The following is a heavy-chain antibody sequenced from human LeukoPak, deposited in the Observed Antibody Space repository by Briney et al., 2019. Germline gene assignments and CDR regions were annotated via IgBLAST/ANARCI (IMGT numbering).Heavy chain of an antibody. CDR1: GFTFDDYA. Sequence: GGTLRLSCAASGFTFDDYAMHWVRQAPGKGLEWVSGISWNSGSIGYADSVKGRFTISRDNAKNSLYLQMNSLRPEDMALYYCAKDIARYCSSTSCPGAFDYWGQGTLVTVSS. V-gene: IGHV3-9*03. J-gene: IGHJ4*02. CDR3: AKDIARYCSSTSCPGAFDY. D-gene: IGHD2-2*01. CDR2: ISWNSGSI.